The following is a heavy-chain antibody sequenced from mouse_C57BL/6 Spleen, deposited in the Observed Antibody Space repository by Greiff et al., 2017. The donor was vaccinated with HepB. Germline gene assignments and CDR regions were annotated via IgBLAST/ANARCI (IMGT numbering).Heavy chain of an antibody. CDR1: GYSITSGYY. CDR2: ISYDGSN. D-gene: IGHD2-4*01. V-gene: IGHV3-6*01. J-gene: IGHJ1*03. Sequence: EVKLMESGPGLVKPSQSLSLTCSVTGYSITSGYYWNWIRQFPGNKLEWMGYISYDGSNNYNPSLKNRISITRDTSKNQFFLKLNSVTTEDTATYYCARGGLRHWYFDVWGTGTTVTVSS. CDR3: ARGGLRHWYFDV.